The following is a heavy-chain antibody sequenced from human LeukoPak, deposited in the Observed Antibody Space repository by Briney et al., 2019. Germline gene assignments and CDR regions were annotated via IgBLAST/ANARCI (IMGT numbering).Heavy chain of an antibody. J-gene: IGHJ4*02. CDR3: AKDGNGYRRIAAAGTNYFGY. CDR1: GFTFSSYA. CDR2: ISGSGGST. D-gene: IGHD6-13*01. Sequence: QSGGSLRLSCAASGFTFSSYAMSWVRQAPGKGLEWVSAISGSGGSTYYADSVKGRFTISRDNSKNTLYLQMNSLRAEDTAVYYRAKDGNGYRRIAAAGTNYFGYWGQGTLVTVSS. V-gene: IGHV3-23*01.